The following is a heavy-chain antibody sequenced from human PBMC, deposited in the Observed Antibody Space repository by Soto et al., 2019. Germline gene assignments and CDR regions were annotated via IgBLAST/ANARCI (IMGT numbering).Heavy chain of an antibody. Sequence: GGSLRLSCATSESTFSSFCMHWVRQAPGKGLEWVAVISYDGSNKYYADSVKGRFTISRDNAKNSLYLQMNSLRAEDTAVYYCARSVYGSGSYLSYYYYMDVWGKGTTVTVSS. CDR2: ISYDGSNK. J-gene: IGHJ6*03. CDR3: ARSVYGSGSYLSYYYYMDV. D-gene: IGHD3-10*01. CDR1: ESTFSSFC. V-gene: IGHV3-30*12.